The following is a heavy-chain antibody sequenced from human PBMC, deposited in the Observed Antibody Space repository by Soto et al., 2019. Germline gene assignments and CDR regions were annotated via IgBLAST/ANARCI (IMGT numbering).Heavy chain of an antibody. Sequence: PSETLSLTCTVSGGSIYSGGYYWTWIRQHPGKGLEWIGYIYYSGTTYYNPSLKSRVTVFVDTSENQFSMKLSSVTAADTAVYYCARINAIFGALIIEPWGQGPRVNVAS. CDR2: IYYSGTT. V-gene: IGHV4-31*03. D-gene: IGHD3-3*01. CDR3: ARINAIFGALIIEP. CDR1: GGSIYSGGYY. J-gene: IGHJ5*02.